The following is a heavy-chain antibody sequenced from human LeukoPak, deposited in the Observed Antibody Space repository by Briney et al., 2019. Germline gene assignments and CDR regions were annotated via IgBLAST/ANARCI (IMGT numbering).Heavy chain of an antibody. D-gene: IGHD6-19*01. CDR2: IYYSGST. J-gene: IGHJ4*02. Sequence: SETLSLTCTVSGGSISSSSYYWGWIRQPPGKGLEWIGSIYYSGSTYYNPSLKSRVTISIDTSKNQFALKLSSVTAADTAVYYCARSQWLVLYSFDYWGQGTLVTVSS. V-gene: IGHV4-39*06. CDR1: GGSISSSSYY. CDR3: ARSQWLVLYSFDY.